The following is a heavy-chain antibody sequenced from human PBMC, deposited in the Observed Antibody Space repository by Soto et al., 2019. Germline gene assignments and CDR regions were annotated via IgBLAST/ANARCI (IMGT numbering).Heavy chain of an antibody. J-gene: IGHJ4*02. Sequence: QVHLVQSGAEVKKAGSSVKVSCKAPGGTFKNTGISWVRQAPGQGLEWMGGIIPVFGTTNYAQKFQARLTITADDFTSTVYMELSRLRYEDTAVYYCARENWVAVATILYYFDYCGPGTLVTVSS. CDR2: IIPVFGTT. CDR3: ARENWVAVATILYYFDY. D-gene: IGHD5-12*01. CDR1: GGTFKNTG. V-gene: IGHV1-69*01.